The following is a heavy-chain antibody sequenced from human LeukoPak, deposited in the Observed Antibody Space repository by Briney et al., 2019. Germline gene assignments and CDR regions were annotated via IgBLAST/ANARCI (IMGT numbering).Heavy chain of an antibody. Sequence: GASVKVSCKASGYTFIAYYMHWVRQAPGQGLEWMGWMNPNSGNTGYAQKFQGRVTMTRNTSISTAYMELSSLRSEDTAVYYCARTYDSSGYYEFYFDYWGQGTLVTVSS. V-gene: IGHV1-8*02. CDR3: ARTYDSSGYYEFYFDY. CDR1: GYTFIAYY. J-gene: IGHJ4*02. CDR2: MNPNSGNT. D-gene: IGHD3-22*01.